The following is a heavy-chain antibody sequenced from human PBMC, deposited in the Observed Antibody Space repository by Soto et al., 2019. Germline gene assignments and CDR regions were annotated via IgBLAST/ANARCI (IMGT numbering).Heavy chain of an antibody. CDR3: AKSIDGSYRAFGY. Sequence: GGSLRLSCAASGFTFSSYTMSWVRQAPGKGLEWVSAVSYSGGVTYYAVSVKGGFTISRDNSENTLYLQMNSLTDEDAAVYYCAKSIDGSYRAFGYWGQGTLVTVSS. CDR1: GFTFSSYT. D-gene: IGHD1-26*01. CDR2: VSYSGGVT. V-gene: IGHV3-23*01. J-gene: IGHJ4*02.